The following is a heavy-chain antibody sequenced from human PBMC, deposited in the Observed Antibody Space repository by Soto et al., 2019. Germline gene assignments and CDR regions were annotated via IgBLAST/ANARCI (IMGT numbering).Heavy chain of an antibody. CDR3: AKLYDFWSGYPHFDY. D-gene: IGHD3-3*01. V-gene: IGHV3-23*01. CDR2: IICSGGST. J-gene: IGHJ4*02. Sequence: GGSLRLSCAASGFTFSSYAMSWVRQAPGKGLEWVSAIICSGGSTYYADSVKGRFTISRDNSKNTLYLQMNSLRAEDTAVYYCAKLYDFWSGYPHFDYWGQGTPVTVSS. CDR1: GFTFSSYA.